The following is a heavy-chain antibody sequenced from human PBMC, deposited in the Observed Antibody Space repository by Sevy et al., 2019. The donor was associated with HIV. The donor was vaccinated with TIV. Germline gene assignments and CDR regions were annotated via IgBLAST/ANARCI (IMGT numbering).Heavy chain of an antibody. CDR3: AGWSSAWTLFDY. Sequence: GGSLRLSCAASGFTVSRNYMSWVRQAPGKGLEWVSVLYSDGKTFYADSVQDRFTISRDNSKNTLYLQMNSLRAEDTAVYYCAGWSSAWTLFDYWGQGTLVTVSS. CDR2: LYSDGKT. V-gene: IGHV3-66*01. J-gene: IGHJ4*02. D-gene: IGHD6-19*01. CDR1: GFTVSRNY.